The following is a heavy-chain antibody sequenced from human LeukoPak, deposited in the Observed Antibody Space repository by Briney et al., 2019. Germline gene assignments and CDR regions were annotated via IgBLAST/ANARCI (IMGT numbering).Heavy chain of an antibody. CDR2: INQDGSEK. D-gene: IGHD3-16*01. V-gene: IGHV3-7*01. CDR3: ARRLYYYYGMDV. CDR1: GFTFSDHW. Sequence: PGGSLRLSCAASGFTFSDHWMSWVRQAPGKGLEWVANINQDGSEKYYVASVTGRFTISRDNAKNSLYLQMNSLRVEDTAVYYCARRLYYYYGMDVWGQGTTVTVSS. J-gene: IGHJ6*02.